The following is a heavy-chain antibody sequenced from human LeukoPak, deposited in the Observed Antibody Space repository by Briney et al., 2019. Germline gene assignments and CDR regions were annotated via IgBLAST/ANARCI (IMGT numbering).Heavy chain of an antibody. V-gene: IGHV3-30*04. J-gene: IGHJ1*01. D-gene: IGHD6-19*01. CDR2: ISYDGSNK. CDR1: GFTFSSYA. CDR3: ARVGSGWEEYFQH. Sequence: GRSLRLSCAASGFTFSSYAMHWVRQAPGKGLEWVAVISYDGSNKYYADSVKGRFTISRDNSKNTLYLQMNSLRAEDTAVYYCARVGSGWEEYFQHWGQGTLVTVS.